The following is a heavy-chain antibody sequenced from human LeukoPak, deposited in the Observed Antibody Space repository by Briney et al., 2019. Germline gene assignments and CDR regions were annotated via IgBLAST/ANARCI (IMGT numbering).Heavy chain of an antibody. CDR1: GGSISSGGYS. D-gene: IGHD1-14*01. V-gene: IGHV4-30-4*07. J-gene: IGHJ4*02. Sequence: SETLSLTCAVSGGSISSGGYSWSWIRQPPGKGLEWIGYIYYSGSTYYNPSLKSRVTISVDTSKNQFSLKLSSVTAADTAVYYCARGRPDANDYWGQGTLVTVSS. CDR3: ARGRPDANDY. CDR2: IYYSGST.